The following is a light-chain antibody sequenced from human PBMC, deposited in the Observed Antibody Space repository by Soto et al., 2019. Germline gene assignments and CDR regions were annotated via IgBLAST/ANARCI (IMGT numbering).Light chain of an antibody. CDR2: AAS. CDR3: QQSYSSPET. Sequence: DIQMTQSPSSLSASLGDRVTITCRASQSIDNYLNWYQQKPGKAPNLLIYAASTLLSGVPSRFSGRGSGTHFTLTISSLQPEDFATYYCQQSYSSPETFGQGTKVEIK. CDR1: QSIDNY. V-gene: IGKV1-39*01. J-gene: IGKJ1*01.